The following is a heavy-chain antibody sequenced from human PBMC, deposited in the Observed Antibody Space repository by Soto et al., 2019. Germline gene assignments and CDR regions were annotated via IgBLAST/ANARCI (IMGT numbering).Heavy chain of an antibody. J-gene: IGHJ6*02. CDR2: IIPILNSP. CDR3: AREAPYCTSATCPKFYDMDV. V-gene: IGHV1-69*01. Sequence: QVHLVQLGAEVKKPGSSVKVSCKASGGTFGSYAITWVRRAPGQGLEWLGGIIPILNSPAYAQKFKARVVITADEDTNTAYMELNSLRFDDTAVYYCAREAPYCTSATCPKFYDMDVWGQGTTVTVAS. D-gene: IGHD2-2*01. CDR1: GGTFGSYA.